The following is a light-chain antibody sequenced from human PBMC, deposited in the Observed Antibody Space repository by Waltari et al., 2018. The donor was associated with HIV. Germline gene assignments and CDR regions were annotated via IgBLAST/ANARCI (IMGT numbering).Light chain of an antibody. Sequence: QSALTQPASVSGSPGQSITISCTGTDNDVGRYNSVSWYHQHPGNAPRLLIYEVTNRPSGVSNRFSGSKSGNTASLTISGLQVEDEAVYYCCSYTVTGTLNWVFGGGTKLTVL. V-gene: IGLV2-14*03. CDR2: EVT. CDR3: CSYTVTGTLNWV. CDR1: DNDVGRYNS. J-gene: IGLJ3*02.